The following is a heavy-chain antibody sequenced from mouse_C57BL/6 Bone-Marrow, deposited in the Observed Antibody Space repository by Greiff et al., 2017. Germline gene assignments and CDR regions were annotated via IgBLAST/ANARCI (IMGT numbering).Heavy chain of an antibody. V-gene: IGHV14-4*01. CDR1: GFNIKDAY. CDR2: IDPENGDT. J-gene: IGHJ1*03. D-gene: IGHD1-1*01. CDR3: TSAFYYGRSFCWYCEV. Sequence: VQLQQSGAELVRPGASVKLSCTASGFNIKDAYMHWVKQRPEQGLEWIGWIDPENGDTEYAPKFQGKALITAAPSSNTAYMQLSSLTSEGTAVYYCTSAFYYGRSFCWYCEVWGTGTTVTVSS.